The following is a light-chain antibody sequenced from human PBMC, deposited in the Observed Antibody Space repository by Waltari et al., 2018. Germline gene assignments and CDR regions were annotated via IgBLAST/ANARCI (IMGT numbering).Light chain of an antibody. CDR1: TGAVTTNHY. CDR2: DTD. Sequence: QAVVTQEPSLTLSPGGRVTRTCGSRTGAVTTNHYPSWLQQEPGQVPRTRIYDTDKKHTWTPARLSGSLLGDKAALTLSGPQAEDEAEYYCLLSYNDVFVFGSGTKVTVL. CDR3: LLSYNDVFV. J-gene: IGLJ1*01. V-gene: IGLV7-46*01.